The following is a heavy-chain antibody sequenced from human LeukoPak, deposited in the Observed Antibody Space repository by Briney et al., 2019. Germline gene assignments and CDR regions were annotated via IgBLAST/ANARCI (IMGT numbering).Heavy chain of an antibody. CDR3: AKDLPGDDSSFDY. CDR2: ISYDGSNK. V-gene: IGHV3-30*04. CDR1: GFTFSNYA. Sequence: PGRSLRLSCAASGFTFSNYALHWVRQAPGKGLEWVAVISYDGSNKYYADSVKGRFTISRDNSKNTLYLQMNSLRAEDTVVYYCAKDLPGDDSSFDYWGQGTLVTVSS. D-gene: IGHD6-13*01. J-gene: IGHJ4*02.